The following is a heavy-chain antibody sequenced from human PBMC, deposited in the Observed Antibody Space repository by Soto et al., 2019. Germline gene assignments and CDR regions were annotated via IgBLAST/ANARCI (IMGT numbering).Heavy chain of an antibody. CDR3: ASVSRSYYGSGFEFDP. V-gene: IGHV4-31*03. CDR1: GGSISSGGYY. J-gene: IGHJ5*02. CDR2: IYYSGST. Sequence: SEPLSLTCTVSGGSISSGGYYWSWIRQHPGKGLEWIGYIYYSGSTYYNPSLKSRVTISVDTSKNQFSLKLSSVTAADTAVYYCASVSRSYYGSGFEFDPWGQGTLVTVSS. D-gene: IGHD3-10*01.